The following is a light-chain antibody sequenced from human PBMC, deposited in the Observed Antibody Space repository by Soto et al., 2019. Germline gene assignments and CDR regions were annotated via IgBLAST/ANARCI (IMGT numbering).Light chain of an antibody. CDR3: QQCHGYLR. Sequence: DIQMTRSPSTLSASVGDRVTITCRASESMSNCLAWYQQKPGKAPKLLISGASSLQSGVPSRFSGSASGTEFTLTISSLQPDDIATYYCQQCHGYLRFGQGTKV. J-gene: IGKJ1*01. V-gene: IGKV1-5*01. CDR2: GAS. CDR1: ESMSNC.